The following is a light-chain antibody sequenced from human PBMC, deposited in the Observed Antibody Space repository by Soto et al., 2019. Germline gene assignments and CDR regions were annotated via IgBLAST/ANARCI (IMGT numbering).Light chain of an antibody. CDR3: QQYGSSPLT. CDR2: DAS. J-gene: IGKJ1*01. V-gene: IGKV3-11*01. Sequence: EIVLTQSPATLSLSPGERATLSCRASQSVSSYLAWYQQKPGQAPRLLIYDASTRATGIPARFSGSGSGTDFTLTISSLEPEDFAVYYCQQYGSSPLTFGQGTKVDIK. CDR1: QSVSSY.